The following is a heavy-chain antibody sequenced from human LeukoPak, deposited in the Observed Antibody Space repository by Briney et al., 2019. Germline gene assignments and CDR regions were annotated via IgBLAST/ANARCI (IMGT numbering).Heavy chain of an antibody. Sequence: SETLSLTCSVSGGSISSYYWSWLRQPLGKGLEWLGYIYYSGSTKYNPSLKSRVTISVDTSKNQFSLKVSSVTAADTAVYFCASYYDGYFDLWGRGTLVTVSS. D-gene: IGHD1-26*01. J-gene: IGHJ2*01. CDR1: GGSISSYY. V-gene: IGHV4-59*01. CDR3: ASYYDGYFDL. CDR2: IYYSGST.